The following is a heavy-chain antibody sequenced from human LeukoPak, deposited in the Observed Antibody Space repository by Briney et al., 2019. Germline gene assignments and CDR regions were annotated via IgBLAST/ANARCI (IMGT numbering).Heavy chain of an antibody. V-gene: IGHV1-69*04. CDR2: IIPILGIA. CDR3: ARDRAPRGSYYMDV. Sequence: ASVKISCKASGGTFSSYTISWVRQAPGQGLEWMGRIIPILGIANYAQKFQGRVTITADKSTSTAYMELSSLRSEDTAVYYCARDRAPRGSYYMDVWGKGTTVTVSS. CDR1: GGTFSSYT. J-gene: IGHJ6*03. D-gene: IGHD3-10*01.